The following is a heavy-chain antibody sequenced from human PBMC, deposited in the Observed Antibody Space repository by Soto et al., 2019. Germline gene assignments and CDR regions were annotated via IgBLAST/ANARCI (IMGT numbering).Heavy chain of an antibody. D-gene: IGHD6-19*01. Sequence: QVQLVQSGTEVKKPGASVKVSCKASGYTFTSYDINWVRQAPGQGLEWMGWISTYNDNTNYAQKLQGRVTMTTDTSATTAYMELRSLRSDDTAVYYCATAGAVAGTREFDHWGQGTLVTVSS. J-gene: IGHJ4*02. CDR3: ATAGAVAGTREFDH. CDR1: GYTFTSYD. V-gene: IGHV1-18*01. CDR2: ISTYNDNT.